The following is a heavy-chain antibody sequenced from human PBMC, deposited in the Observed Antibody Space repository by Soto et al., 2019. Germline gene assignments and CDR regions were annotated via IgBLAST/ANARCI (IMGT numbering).Heavy chain of an antibody. CDR2: ISYDDTTR. J-gene: IGHJ4*02. Sequence: GGSLRLSCAASGFTFKDFAMHWIRQAPCGGLEWVAPISYDDTTRFYAASVKGRFAISRDNSKNTLHLQMNSLRLEDRAVYFCVRGLRFTVRNNADKWGEGTRVTVSA. CDR1: GFTFKDFA. V-gene: IGHV3-30*09. CDR3: VRGLRFTVRNNADK. D-gene: IGHD3-3*01.